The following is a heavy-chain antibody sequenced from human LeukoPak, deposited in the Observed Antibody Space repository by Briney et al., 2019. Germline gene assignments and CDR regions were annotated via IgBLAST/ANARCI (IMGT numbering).Heavy chain of an antibody. J-gene: IGHJ4*02. D-gene: IGHD6-13*01. Sequence: GGSLRLSRAASGFTVSSNDMSWVRQAPGKGLEWVSVIYSGGGTDYADSVKGRFTISRDKTTLYLQMNSLRAEDTAVYYCARDAAPAYWGQGTLVTVSS. CDR2: IYSGGGT. V-gene: IGHV3-53*01. CDR3: ARDAAPAY. CDR1: GFTVSSND.